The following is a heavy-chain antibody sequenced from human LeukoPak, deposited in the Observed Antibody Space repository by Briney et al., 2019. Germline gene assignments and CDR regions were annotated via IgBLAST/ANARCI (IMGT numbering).Heavy chain of an antibody. J-gene: IGHJ4*02. CDR1: GFMFSSNW. D-gene: IGHD5-24*01. V-gene: IGHV3-7*03. CDR3: AKEGRSLQTY. Sequence: GGSLRLSCAASGFMFSSNWMSWVRLAPGKGLEWVANIKEDGTETYYVDSVKGRITISRDNAKNSLYLQMNSLRVEDTAVYYCAKEGRSLQTYWGQGTLVTVSS. CDR2: IKEDGTET.